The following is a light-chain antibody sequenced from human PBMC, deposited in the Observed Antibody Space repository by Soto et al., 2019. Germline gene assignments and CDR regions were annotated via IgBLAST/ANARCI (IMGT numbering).Light chain of an antibody. Sequence: QSVLTQPPSVSGAPGQRVTISCTGSSSNIGAGYDVHWYQQLPGTAPKLLIYGNSNRPSGVPDRFSGSKSGTSAALAITGLQAEDEACYYCQSYDSSLSGARVFGGGTKVTVL. V-gene: IGLV1-40*01. CDR2: GNS. CDR1: SSNIGAGYD. J-gene: IGLJ2*01. CDR3: QSYDSSLSGARV.